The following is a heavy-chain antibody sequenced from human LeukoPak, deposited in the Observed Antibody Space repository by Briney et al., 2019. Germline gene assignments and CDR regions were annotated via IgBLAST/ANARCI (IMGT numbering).Heavy chain of an antibody. CDR3: ARNYCSGGNCYYNWFDP. D-gene: IGHD2-15*01. Sequence: GASVKVSCKASGYTFTGYYMHWVRQAPGQGLEWMGWINPNSGGTEYEQKFQGRVTMTRDTSISTAYMELSRLRSDDTAVYYCARNYCSGGNCYYNWFDPWGQGTLVTVSS. CDR1: GYTFTGYY. J-gene: IGHJ5*02. V-gene: IGHV1-2*02. CDR2: INPNSGGT.